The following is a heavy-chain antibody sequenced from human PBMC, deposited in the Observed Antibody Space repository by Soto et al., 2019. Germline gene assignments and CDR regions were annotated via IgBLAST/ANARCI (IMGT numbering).Heavy chain of an antibody. CDR1: GFTFSSYA. V-gene: IGHV3-23*01. CDR2: ISGSGGST. CDR3: AKVNYYDSSGYFDY. J-gene: IGHJ4*02. Sequence: EVQLLESGGGLLQPGGSLRLSCAASGFTFSSYAMSWVRQAPGKGLEWVSAISGSGGSTYYADSVTGRFTISRDNSKNTLYLQMNSLRAEETAVYYCAKVNYYDSSGYFDYWGQGTLVTVSS. D-gene: IGHD3-22*01.